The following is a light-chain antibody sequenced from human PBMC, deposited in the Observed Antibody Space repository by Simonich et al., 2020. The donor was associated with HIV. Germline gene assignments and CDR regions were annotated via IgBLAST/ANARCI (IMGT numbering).Light chain of an antibody. V-gene: IGKV1-33*01. Sequence: DIQMTQSTSSLSASVGDRVTITCHASQDIKNYLNWYQQKPGKAPKLLIYDASNLETGVPSRFSGSGSGTDYTLTISSLQPEDFATYYCQQYYSTPPTFGQGTKVEIK. CDR2: DAS. CDR1: QDIKNY. CDR3: QQYYSTPPT. J-gene: IGKJ1*01.